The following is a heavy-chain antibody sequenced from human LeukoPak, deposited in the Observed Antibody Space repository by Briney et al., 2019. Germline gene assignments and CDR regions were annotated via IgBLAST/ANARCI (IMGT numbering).Heavy chain of an antibody. CDR2: FSGSGGRI. D-gene: IGHD2-15*01. J-gene: IGHJ4*02. V-gene: IGHV3-23*01. CDR3: AKDGCSGGSCFSHFDY. CDR1: GFTFTSYA. Sequence: GGSLRLSCVASGFTFTSYAMNWVRQAPGKGLEWVSGFSGSGGRIYYADSVKGRFTNSRDNSKNMVYLQMNSLRDEDTAVYFCAKDGCSGGSCFSHFDYWGQGTLVTVSS.